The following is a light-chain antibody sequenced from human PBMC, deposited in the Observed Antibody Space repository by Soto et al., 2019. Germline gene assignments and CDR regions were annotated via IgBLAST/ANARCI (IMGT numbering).Light chain of an antibody. V-gene: IGLV1-47*02. Sequence: QSVLTQPPSASGTPGQGVIISCSGTSSNIGSNYVYWYRLLPGTAPKLVMFSNVMRPPGVPDRFSGAKSGTSASLAISGLRAEDEADYFCAAWDASLSGWVFGGGTKLTVL. CDR1: SSNIGSNY. J-gene: IGLJ3*02. CDR2: SNV. CDR3: AAWDASLSGWV.